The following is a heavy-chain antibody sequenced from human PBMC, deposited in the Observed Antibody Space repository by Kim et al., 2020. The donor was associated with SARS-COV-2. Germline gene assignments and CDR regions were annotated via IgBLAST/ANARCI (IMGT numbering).Heavy chain of an antibody. Sequence: NYTPSLKSRVTISVDTSKNQFSLKLSSVTAADTALYYCARHDSGWFYFDFWGQGTLVTVSS. J-gene: IGHJ4*02. V-gene: IGHV4-59*08. CDR3: ARHDSGWFYFDF. D-gene: IGHD6-19*01.